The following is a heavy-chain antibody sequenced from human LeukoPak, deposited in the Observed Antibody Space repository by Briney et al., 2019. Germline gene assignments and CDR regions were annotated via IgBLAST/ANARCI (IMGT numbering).Heavy chain of an antibody. J-gene: IGHJ3*02. Sequence: GGSLRLSCAASGFTFSSYWMSWVRQAPDKGLEWVAFLQNDGSDIHYADSVEGRFTISRDNSKNTLYLQMNSLRAEDTAVYYCANRRGTQVLGNNIDIWGQGTLVTVSS. CDR2: LQNDGSDI. CDR3: ANRRGTQVLGNNIDI. V-gene: IGHV3-30*02. CDR1: GFTFSSYW. D-gene: IGHD1-1*01.